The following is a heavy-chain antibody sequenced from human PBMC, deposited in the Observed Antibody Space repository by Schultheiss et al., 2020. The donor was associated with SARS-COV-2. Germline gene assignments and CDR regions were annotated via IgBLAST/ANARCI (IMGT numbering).Heavy chain of an antibody. CDR3: VRDMWGDWGAVYYGMDV. Sequence: GGSLRLSCAASGFTFSSYAMSWVRQAPGKGLEWVSGISWKSDNIGYADSVKGRFTISRDNAKNARHFQMGNLRPEDTALYYCVRDMWGDWGAVYYGMDVWGQGTTVTVSS. J-gene: IGHJ6*02. CDR2: ISWKSDNI. CDR1: GFTFSSYA. V-gene: IGHV3-9*01. D-gene: IGHD3/OR15-3a*01.